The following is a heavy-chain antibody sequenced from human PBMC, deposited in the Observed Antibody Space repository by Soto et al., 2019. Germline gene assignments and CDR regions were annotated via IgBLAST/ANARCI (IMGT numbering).Heavy chain of an antibody. CDR3: ARARSGSCYDY. V-gene: IGHV1-69*08. J-gene: IGHJ4*02. Sequence: ASVKVSCKASGGTFSSYTISWVRQAPGQGLEWMGRIIPILGSTTYAQKFQGRVTMTRDTSTSTVYMEVSSLRSEDTAVYYCARARSGSCYDYWGQGTLVTVSS. D-gene: IGHD2-15*01. CDR1: GGTFSSYT. CDR2: IIPILGST.